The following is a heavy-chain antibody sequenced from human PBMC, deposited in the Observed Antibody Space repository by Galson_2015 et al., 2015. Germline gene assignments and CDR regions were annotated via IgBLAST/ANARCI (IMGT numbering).Heavy chain of an antibody. CDR2: ISVSSSTI. CDR1: GFTFSSYS. Sequence: SLRLSCAASGFTFSSYSMNWVRQAPGKGLEWLSYISVSSSTIYYADSVKGRFTISRDNAQNSLFLQMNSLRDEDTAVYYCAPGYCTSASCLHYFEYWGQGTLVTVSS. CDR3: APGYCTSASCLHYFEY. J-gene: IGHJ4*02. V-gene: IGHV3-48*02. D-gene: IGHD2-2*01.